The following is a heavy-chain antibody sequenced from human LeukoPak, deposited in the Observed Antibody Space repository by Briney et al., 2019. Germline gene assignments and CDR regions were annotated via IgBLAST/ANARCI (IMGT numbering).Heavy chain of an antibody. CDR2: IVVGSGNT. CDR3: AATPAYCSSTSCYVYFDY. V-gene: IGHV1-58*02. Sequence: GASVKVSCKASGFTFTSSAMQWVRQARGQRLEWIGWIVVGSGNTNYAQKFQERVTITRDMSTSTAYMELSSQRSEDTAVYYCAATPAYCSSTSCYVYFDYWGQGTLVTVSS. J-gene: IGHJ4*02. D-gene: IGHD2-2*01. CDR1: GFTFTSSA.